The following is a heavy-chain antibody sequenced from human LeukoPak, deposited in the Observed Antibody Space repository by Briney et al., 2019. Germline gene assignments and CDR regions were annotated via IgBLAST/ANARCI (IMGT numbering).Heavy chain of an antibody. J-gene: IGHJ4*02. V-gene: IGHV4-61*02. CDR1: GDSISSGSYY. CDR2: IYNGGST. Sequence: PSQTLSLTCTVSGDSISSGSYYWTWIRQPAGKGLEWIGRIYNGGSTKYSPSLESRVTISVDTSKNQFSLKLSSVTAADTAVYYCARAMSIAARLQTIFDYWGQGTLVTVSS. CDR3: ARAMSIAARLQTIFDY. D-gene: IGHD6-6*01.